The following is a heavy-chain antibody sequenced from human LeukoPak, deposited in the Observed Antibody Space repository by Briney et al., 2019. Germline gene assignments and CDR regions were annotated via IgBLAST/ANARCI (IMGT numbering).Heavy chain of an antibody. CDR1: RFTLSNYW. V-gene: IGHV3-7*01. Sequence: GGSLRLSCAASRFTLSNYWMSWVRQAPGKGLEWVANIKQDGSETYYVDSVKGRFTISRDNAKNSLSLQMNSLRAEDTAVYYCARPSVVLWFGELLSLGAFDIWGQGTMVTVSS. J-gene: IGHJ3*02. D-gene: IGHD3-10*01. CDR2: IKQDGSET. CDR3: ARPSVVLWFGELLSLGAFDI.